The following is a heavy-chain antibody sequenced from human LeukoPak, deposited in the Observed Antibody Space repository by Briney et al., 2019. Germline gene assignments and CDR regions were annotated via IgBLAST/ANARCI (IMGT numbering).Heavy chain of an antibody. CDR3: AKAPLGRCTGVICYYFDY. D-gene: IGHD2-15*01. CDR2: ITSTTSYV. V-gene: IGHV3-21*04. CDR1: GFTFKSYT. J-gene: IGHJ4*02. Sequence: GGSLRLSCAASGFTFKSYTMNWVRQAPGKGLEWVSSITSTTSYVYYADSVMGRFTISRDNARNALYLQMNSLRAEDAAVYYCAKAPLGRCTGVICYYFDYWGQGTLVTVPS.